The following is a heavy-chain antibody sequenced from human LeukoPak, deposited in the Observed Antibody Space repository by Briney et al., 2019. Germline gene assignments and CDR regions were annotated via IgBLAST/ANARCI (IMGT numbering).Heavy chain of an antibody. V-gene: IGHV3-73*01. CDR1: GFTFSGSA. D-gene: IGHD3-22*01. J-gene: IGHJ4*02. CDR2: IRSKANSYAT. CDR3: TRSKDSSGYYYQDY. Sequence: GGSLRLSCAASGFTFSGSAMHWVRQASGKGLEWVGRIRSKANSYATAYAASVKGRFTISRDDSKNTAYLQMNSLKTEDTAVYYCTRSKDSSGYYYQDYWGQGTLVTVSS.